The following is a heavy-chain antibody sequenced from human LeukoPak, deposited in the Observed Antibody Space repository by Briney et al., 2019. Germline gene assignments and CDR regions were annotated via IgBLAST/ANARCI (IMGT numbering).Heavy chain of an antibody. CDR3: ARDYNWNDAPLDY. Sequence: ASVKVSCKASGYTFTSYALHWVRQAPGQRLEWMGWISAYNGNTNYAQKLQGRVTMTTDTSTSTAYMELRSLRSDDTAVYYCARDYNWNDAPLDYWGQGTLVTVSS. J-gene: IGHJ4*02. V-gene: IGHV1-18*01. CDR1: GYTFTSYA. D-gene: IGHD1-20*01. CDR2: ISAYNGNT.